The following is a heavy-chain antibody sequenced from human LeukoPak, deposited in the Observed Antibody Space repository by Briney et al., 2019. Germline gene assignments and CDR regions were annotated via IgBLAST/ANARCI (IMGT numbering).Heavy chain of an antibody. D-gene: IGHD3-22*01. Sequence: ASVKVSCKASGGTFSSYAISWVRQAPGQGLEWMGRIIPILGIANYAQKFQGRVTITADKSTSTAYMELSSLRSEDTAVYYCASFNPKYYYDSSGPPRAFDIWGQGTMVTVSS. V-gene: IGHV1-69*04. CDR3: ASFNPKYYYDSSGPPRAFDI. CDR1: GGTFSSYA. CDR2: IIPILGIA. J-gene: IGHJ3*02.